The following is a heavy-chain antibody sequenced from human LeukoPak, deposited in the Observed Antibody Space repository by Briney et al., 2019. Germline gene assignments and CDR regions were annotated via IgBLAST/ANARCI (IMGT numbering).Heavy chain of an antibody. V-gene: IGHV4-38-2*02. CDR1: GYSISNGYY. D-gene: IGHD3-22*01. Sequence: PSETLSLTCTVSGYSISNGYYWGWIRQPPGKGLEWIGSIYFRGNTPYNPSLKSRVTISLDMSKNQFSLKLSSVTAADTAFYYCARVAYYDSTGYYYNFDYWGQGILVTVSS. CDR3: ARVAYYDSTGYYYNFDY. J-gene: IGHJ4*02. CDR2: IYFRGNT.